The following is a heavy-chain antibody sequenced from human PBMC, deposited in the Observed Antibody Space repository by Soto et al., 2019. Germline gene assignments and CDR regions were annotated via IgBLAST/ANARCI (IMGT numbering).Heavy chain of an antibody. CDR2: IYHSGST. CDR3: ASVGTTVSAFDY. Sequence: QVQLQESGPGLVSPSGTLSLTCAVSGGSISSGNWWSWVRQPPGKGLEWIGEIYHSGSTNYNTSLKSRVTISVHKSKNHFSLRLTSVTAADTAVYYSASVGTTVSAFDYWGQGTLVTVSS. CDR1: GGSISSGNW. D-gene: IGHD4-4*01. J-gene: IGHJ4*02. V-gene: IGHV4-4*02.